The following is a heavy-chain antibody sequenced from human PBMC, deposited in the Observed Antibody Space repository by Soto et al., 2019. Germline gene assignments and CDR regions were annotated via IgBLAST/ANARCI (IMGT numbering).Heavy chain of an antibody. CDR2: ISSSSSYI. Sequence: GGSLRLSCAASGFTFSSYSMNWVRQAPGKGLEWVSSISSSSSYIYYADSVKGRFTISRDNAKNSLYLQMNSLRAEDTAVYYCARGIKYGDYSRWFDPWGPGTLVTVSS. J-gene: IGHJ5*02. V-gene: IGHV3-21*01. D-gene: IGHD4-17*01. CDR3: ARGIKYGDYSRWFDP. CDR1: GFTFSSYS.